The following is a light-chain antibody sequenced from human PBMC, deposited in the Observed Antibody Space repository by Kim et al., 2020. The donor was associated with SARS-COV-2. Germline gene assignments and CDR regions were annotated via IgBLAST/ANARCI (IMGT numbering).Light chain of an antibody. J-gene: IGKJ1*01. V-gene: IGKV1-6*01. CDR3: LQDYTYPRT. CDR1: QGIRND. Sequence: AFVGDRVTITCRASQGIRNDLGWYQQTPGKAPNLLIYAASNLQSGVPSRFSGSGSGTDFTLTISSLQPEDFATYYCLQDYTYPRTFGQGTKVDIK. CDR2: AAS.